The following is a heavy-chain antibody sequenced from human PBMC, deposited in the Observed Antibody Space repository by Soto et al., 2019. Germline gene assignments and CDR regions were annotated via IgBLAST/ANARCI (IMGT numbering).Heavy chain of an antibody. CDR2: IIPIFRAT. Sequence: GASVKVSCKTSGGTFSSHAVSWVRQAPGQGLEWMGRIIPIFRATNYAEKFQGRVSITAEESKNTLRLQMSSLRAEDTAVYYCAKDSRSRVSNFDYWGQGTLVTVSS. D-gene: IGHD2-8*01. CDR3: AKDSRSRVSNFDY. V-gene: IGHV1-69*13. J-gene: IGHJ4*02. CDR1: GGTFSSHA.